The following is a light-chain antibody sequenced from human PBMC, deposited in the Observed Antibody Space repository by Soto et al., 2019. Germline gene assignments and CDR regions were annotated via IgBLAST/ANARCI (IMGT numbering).Light chain of an antibody. V-gene: IGLV1-40*01. Sequence: QSVLTQPPSVSGAPGQRVTISCTGTSSNIGAHFDVHWYQQLPGAAPKLLIYGNNNRPSGVPDRFSGSKSGTSASLVITGLHSEDEADYYCQSYDIGLSARYVFGTGTKLTVL. CDR3: QSYDIGLSARYV. CDR1: SSNIGAHFD. J-gene: IGLJ1*01. CDR2: GNN.